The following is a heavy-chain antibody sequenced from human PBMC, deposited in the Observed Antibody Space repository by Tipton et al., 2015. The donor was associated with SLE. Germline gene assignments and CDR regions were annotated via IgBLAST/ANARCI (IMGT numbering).Heavy chain of an antibody. CDR1: GFTFSSYA. CDR3: ARVTQYYYDTTDGGH. Sequence: SLRLSCAASGFAASGFTFSSYAMSWVRQAPGKGLEWVSTISDSGGKTDYTNSVKGRFTISRDNSKNTLYLQMNSLRAEDTAVYYCARVTQYYYDTTDGGHWGQGTLVTVSS. D-gene: IGHD3-22*01. V-gene: IGHV3-23*01. J-gene: IGHJ4*02. CDR2: ISDSGGKT.